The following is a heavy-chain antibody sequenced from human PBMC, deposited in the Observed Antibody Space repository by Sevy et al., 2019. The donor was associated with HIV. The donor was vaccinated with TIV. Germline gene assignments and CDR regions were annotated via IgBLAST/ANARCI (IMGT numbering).Heavy chain of an antibody. D-gene: IGHD2-15*01. Sequence: GGSLRLSCAASGFTFSNYAMSWVRQAPGKGLEWVSAISGSGGSTYYADSVKGRFTISRDNSKNTLYLQMNSLRAEDTAVYYCAKCGYCSGGSCYPGAFDIWGQGTMVTVSS. V-gene: IGHV3-23*01. J-gene: IGHJ3*02. CDR1: GFTFSNYA. CDR3: AKCGYCSGGSCYPGAFDI. CDR2: ISGSGGST.